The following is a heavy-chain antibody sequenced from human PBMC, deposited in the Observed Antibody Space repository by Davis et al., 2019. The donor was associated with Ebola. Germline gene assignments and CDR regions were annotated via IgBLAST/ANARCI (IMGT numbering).Heavy chain of an antibody. Sequence: GESLKISCKGSGYSFTSYWISWVRQMPGKGLEWMGRIDPSDSYTNYSPSFQGHVTISADKSISTAYLQWSSLKASDIAMYYCAGTKYYYYGMDVWGQGTTVTVSS. D-gene: IGHD2-2*01. V-gene: IGHV5-10-1*01. CDR2: IDPSDSYT. CDR1: GYSFTSYW. J-gene: IGHJ6*02. CDR3: AGTKYYYYGMDV.